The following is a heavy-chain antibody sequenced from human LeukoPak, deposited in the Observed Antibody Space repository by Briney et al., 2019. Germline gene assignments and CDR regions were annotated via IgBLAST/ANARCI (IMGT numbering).Heavy chain of an antibody. CDR2: MYYSGST. J-gene: IGHJ4*02. CDR1: GGSISSSSFY. D-gene: IGHD5-24*01. V-gene: IGHV4-39*01. CDR3: GCIATVEIYFDY. Sequence: SETLSLTCTVSGGSISSSSFYWCWIRQPPGKGLEWIGNMYYSGSTYYNPSLKSRVTISVDTSKNQFPLKLTSVTAADSAVYYCGCIATVEIYFDYWGQGTLVTVSS.